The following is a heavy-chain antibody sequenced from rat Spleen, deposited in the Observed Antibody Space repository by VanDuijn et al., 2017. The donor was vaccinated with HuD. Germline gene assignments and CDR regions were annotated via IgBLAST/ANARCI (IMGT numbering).Heavy chain of an antibody. V-gene: IGHV2-1*01. CDR2: IWGDGST. CDR1: GFTFSTAW. CDR3: ASQHYYDGYHRDF. D-gene: IGHD1-12*03. Sequence: VQLVETGGGLVQPGKSLKLTCATSGFTFSTAWMHWVRQSPGKGLEWMGGIWGDGSTDYNSALKSRLSISRDTSKSQVFLKMNNMQSEDTAMYFCASQHYYDGYHRDFWGQGVMVTVSS. J-gene: IGHJ2*01.